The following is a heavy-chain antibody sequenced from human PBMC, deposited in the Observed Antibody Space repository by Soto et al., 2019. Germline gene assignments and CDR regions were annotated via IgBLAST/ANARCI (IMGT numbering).Heavy chain of an antibody. CDR3: ARDLWGYCGTDCYPLDV. CDR1: GGNISRYY. CDR2: MYNTGST. J-gene: IGHJ6*02. V-gene: IGHV4-59*01. Sequence: QVQLQESGPGLVKPSETLSLTCTVSGGNISRYYWSWNRQPPGKGLEWIGYMYNTGSTVYNPSFKSRVTISVDTSKNQFSLKLNSVTAADTAVYYCARDLWGYCGTDCYPLDVWGQGTTVTVSS. D-gene: IGHD2-21*02.